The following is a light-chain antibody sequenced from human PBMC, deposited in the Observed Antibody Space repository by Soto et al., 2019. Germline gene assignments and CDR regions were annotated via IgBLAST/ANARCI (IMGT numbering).Light chain of an antibody. J-gene: IGLJ1*01. CDR2: DVS. CDR1: SGDIGSYNR. Sequence: QSALTQPASVSGSPGQSITISCTGTSGDIGSYNRVSWYQQHPGKAPKLIIYDVSARPSGVPDSFYASKSDNTASLTISGLQAEDAADYYCSSYAGNYVYVFGSGTKVTVL. CDR3: SSYAGNYVYV. V-gene: IGLV2-14*03.